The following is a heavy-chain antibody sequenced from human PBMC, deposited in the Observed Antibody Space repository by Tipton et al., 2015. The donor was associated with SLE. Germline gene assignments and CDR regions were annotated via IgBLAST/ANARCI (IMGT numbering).Heavy chain of an antibody. CDR2: ISHSGST. V-gene: IGHV4-34*01. CDR3: ARALVATIPFDY. CDR1: GGSFSGYY. D-gene: IGHD5-12*01. Sequence: TLSLTCAVYGGSFSGYYWSWIRQPPGKGLEWIGEISHSGSTKYKPSLKSRVTISVDTSKNQFSLKLSSMTAADTAVYYCARALVATIPFDYWGQGTLVTVSS. J-gene: IGHJ4*02.